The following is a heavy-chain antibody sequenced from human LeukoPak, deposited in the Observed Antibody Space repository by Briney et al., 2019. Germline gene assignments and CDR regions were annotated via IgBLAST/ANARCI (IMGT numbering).Heavy chain of an antibody. CDR3: ATSNWFDP. CDR1: GLTFSTYW. Sequence: GGSLRLSCAASGLTFSTYWMHWVRQAPGKGLVWVSRINSGGTTTNYADSVKGRFTISRDNAKNTLYLQMNSLRGEDTAVYYCATSNWFDPLGQGTLVTVSS. D-gene: IGHD2-2*01. CDR2: INSGGTTT. J-gene: IGHJ5*02. V-gene: IGHV3-74*01.